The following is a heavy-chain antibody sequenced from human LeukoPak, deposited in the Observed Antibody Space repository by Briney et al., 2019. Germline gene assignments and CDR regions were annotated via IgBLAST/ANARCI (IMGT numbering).Heavy chain of an antibody. V-gene: IGHV3-21*01. CDR2: ISSSSSYI. J-gene: IGHJ4*02. Sequence: GGSLRLSCAASGFSFNTYSMNWVRQAPGKGLEWVSSISSSSSYIYYADSVKGRFTISRDNAKNSLYLQMNGLRAEDTAVYYCARVASGYRYDNWGQGTLVTVSS. CDR1: GFSFNTYS. D-gene: IGHD6-25*01. CDR3: ARVASGYRYDN.